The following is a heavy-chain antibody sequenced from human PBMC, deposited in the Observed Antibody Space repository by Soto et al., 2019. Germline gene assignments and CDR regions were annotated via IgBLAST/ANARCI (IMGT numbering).Heavy chain of an antibody. V-gene: IGHV4-30-4*01. D-gene: IGHD1-26*01. Sequence: SENLSLTCTVSGGSISSGHYYWSWVRQPPGKGLEWIGYIHHSGSTYYNPSLKNRITLSVDTSKNQFSLKLSSVTAADTAVYYCARVFDGRDTPNWIDPWGQGTLVTVS. CDR2: IHHSGST. CDR1: GGSISSGHYY. J-gene: IGHJ5*02. CDR3: ARVFDGRDTPNWIDP.